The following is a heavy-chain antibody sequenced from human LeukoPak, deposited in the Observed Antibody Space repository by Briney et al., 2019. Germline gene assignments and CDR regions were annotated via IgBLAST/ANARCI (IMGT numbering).Heavy chain of an antibody. D-gene: IGHD6-19*01. CDR2: ISRGGGVT. CDR3: AKDTVAAVAVPY. CDR1: GFTFSSYA. J-gene: IGHJ4*02. Sequence: PGGSLRLSCAASGFTFSSYAMSWVRQAPGKGLEWVSAISRGGGVTYYADSVKGRFTISRDNSKNTLYLQMNSLRAEDTAVYYCAKDTVAAVAVPYWGQGTLVTVSS. V-gene: IGHV3-23*01.